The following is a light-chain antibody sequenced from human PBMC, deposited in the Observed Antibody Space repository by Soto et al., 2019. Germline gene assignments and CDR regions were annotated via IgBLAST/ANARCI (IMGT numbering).Light chain of an antibody. CDR1: QTLSSW. CDR2: KAS. Sequence: DIQMTQSPSPLSGSVGDRVTITCRASQTLSSWLAWYQQKPGKAPKLLIYKASTLKSGVPSRFSGSGSGTEFTLPISSLKPDDFATYYCQHDNSYSEAFGQGTNVELK. V-gene: IGKV1-5*03. CDR3: QHDNSYSEA. J-gene: IGKJ1*01.